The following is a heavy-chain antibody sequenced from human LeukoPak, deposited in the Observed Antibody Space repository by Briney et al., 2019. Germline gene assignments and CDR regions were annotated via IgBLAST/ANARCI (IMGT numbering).Heavy chain of an antibody. CDR2: IAHSGTT. J-gene: IGHJ5*02. Sequence: SETLSLTCIVSGGSISRYSWNWIRQSPGKGLEWIGYIAHSGTTSYKSSLKSRVTISVGTSKNQLSLRLTSVTAADTAVYYCARDGGDYVVNWFDPWGQGTLVTVSS. D-gene: IGHD4-17*01. V-gene: IGHV4-59*12. CDR1: GGSISRYS. CDR3: ARDGGDYVVNWFDP.